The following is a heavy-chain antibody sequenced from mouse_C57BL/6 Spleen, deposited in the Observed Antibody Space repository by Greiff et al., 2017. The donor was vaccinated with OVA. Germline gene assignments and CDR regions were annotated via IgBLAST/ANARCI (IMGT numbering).Heavy chain of an antibody. V-gene: IGHV5-16*01. CDR2: INYDGSST. D-gene: IGHD2-2*01. J-gene: IGHJ2*01. CDR3: AREDGYGYFDY. Sequence: EVHLVESEGGLVQPGSSMKLSCTASGFTFSDYYMAWVRQVPEKGLEWVANINYDGSSTYYLDSLKSRFIISRDNAKNILYLQMSSLKSEDTATYYCAREDGYGYFDYWGQGTTLTVSS. CDR1: GFTFSDYY.